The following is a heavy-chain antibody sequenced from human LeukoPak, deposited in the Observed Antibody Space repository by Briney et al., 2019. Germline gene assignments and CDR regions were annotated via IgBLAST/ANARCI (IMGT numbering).Heavy chain of an antibody. Sequence: ASVKVFRKASWCKLYQLLNQLGPQAPGHRLEWMGWINPKIGDTNYAQKFQGRVTITRDTSINTVYTELRSLRSDDTAVYYCCASVGPELLLVDWCEGGLVTVSS. D-gene: IGHD2-15*01. CDR2: INPKIGDT. CDR1: CKLYQLL. J-gene: IGHJ4*02. CDR3: CASVGPELLLVD. V-gene: IGHV1-2*02.